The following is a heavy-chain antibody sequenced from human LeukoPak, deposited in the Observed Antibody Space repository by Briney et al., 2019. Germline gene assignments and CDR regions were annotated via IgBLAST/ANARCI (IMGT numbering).Heavy chain of an antibody. Sequence: GRSLRLSCAASGFTFSSYSMPWVRQAPGKGLEWVAVISYDGSNKYYADSVKGRFTISRDNSKNTLYLQMNSLRAEDTAVYYCAKDSGSWYRGLFDYWGQGTLVTVSS. D-gene: IGHD6-13*01. J-gene: IGHJ4*02. CDR1: GFTFSSYS. CDR3: AKDSGSWYRGLFDY. CDR2: ISYDGSNK. V-gene: IGHV3-30*18.